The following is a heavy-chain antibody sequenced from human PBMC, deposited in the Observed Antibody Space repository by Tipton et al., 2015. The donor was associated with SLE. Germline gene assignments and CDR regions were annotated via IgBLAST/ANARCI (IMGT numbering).Heavy chain of an antibody. CDR3: TRQRGTAYYYYHMDV. V-gene: IGHV4-4*07. CDR2: IYNSGST. D-gene: IGHD7-27*01. CDR1: GGSISSYY. Sequence: TLSLTCTVSGGSISSYYWSWIRQPAGGGLEWIGRIYNSGSTNYNPSLKSRVTISVGTSTNQLSLRLTSVTAADTAVYYCTRQRGTAYYYYHMDVWGKGTTVTVSS. J-gene: IGHJ6*03.